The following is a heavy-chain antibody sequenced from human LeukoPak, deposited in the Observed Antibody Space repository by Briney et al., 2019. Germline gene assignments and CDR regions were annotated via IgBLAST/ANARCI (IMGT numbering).Heavy chain of an antibody. CDR3: ARDFDFWSGYYD. CDR2: IYHTGST. J-gene: IGHJ4*02. V-gene: IGHV4-39*02. Sequence: PSETLSLTCTVSGGSISSNTYYWAWIRQPPGKGLEWIGSIYHTGSTYYNPSLKGRVTISVDPSKNRFSLQLRSVTAADTAMYYCARDFDFWSGYYDWGQGTLVTVSS. D-gene: IGHD3-3*01. CDR1: GGSISSNTYY.